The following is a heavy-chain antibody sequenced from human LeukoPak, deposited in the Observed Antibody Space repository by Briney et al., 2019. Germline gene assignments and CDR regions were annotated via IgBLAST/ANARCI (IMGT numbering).Heavy chain of an antibody. Sequence: GSLRFSCVASGFTFDDYWMHWVRQIPGKGLVWISDINTDGSRTRYANSVRGRFTISRDNAENTVYLQMNSLRADDTGIFYCLRGELTPGAGYWGQGTLVTVSS. J-gene: IGHJ4*02. D-gene: IGHD6-19*01. CDR3: LRGELTPGAGY. V-gene: IGHV3-74*01. CDR1: GFTFDDYW. CDR2: INTDGSRT.